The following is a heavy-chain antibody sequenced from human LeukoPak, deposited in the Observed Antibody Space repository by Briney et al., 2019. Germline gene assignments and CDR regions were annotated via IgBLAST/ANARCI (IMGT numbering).Heavy chain of an antibody. J-gene: IGHJ5*02. Sequence: PSETLSLTCTFSGGSFSPAHWSWIRQPPGKGLEWIGVICDNGHTDYNPSLKSRVTISVDTSKRQFSLKLSSLAAADTAVYYCATGRDPYKTDHWGQGTLVTVSS. CDR3: ATGRDPYKTDH. V-gene: IGHV4-59*01. CDR1: GGSFSPAH. CDR2: ICDNGHT. D-gene: IGHD3-10*01.